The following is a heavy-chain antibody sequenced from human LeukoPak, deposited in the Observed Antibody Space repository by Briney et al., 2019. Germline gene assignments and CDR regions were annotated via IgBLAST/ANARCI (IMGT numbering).Heavy chain of an antibody. D-gene: IGHD2-15*01. V-gene: IGHV3-30*04. Sequence: GGSLRLSYAASGFTFSSYAMHWVRQAPGKGLEWVAVISYDGSNKYYADSVKGRFTISRDNSKNTLYLQMNSLRAEDTAVYYCAREYCSGGSCYYYYGMDVWGQGTTVTVSS. CDR2: ISYDGSNK. J-gene: IGHJ6*02. CDR3: AREYCSGGSCYYYYGMDV. CDR1: GFTFSSYA.